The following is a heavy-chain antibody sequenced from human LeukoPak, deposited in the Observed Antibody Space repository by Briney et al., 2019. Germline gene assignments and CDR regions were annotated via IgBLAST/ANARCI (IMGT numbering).Heavy chain of an antibody. CDR3: ARDNWNYGSSMDV. CDR1: GGSISSSNW. J-gene: IGHJ6*02. V-gene: IGHV4-4*02. Sequence: SGTLSLTCAVSGGSISSSNWWSWVRQPPGKGLEWIGEIYHSGSTNYNPSLKSRVTISVDKSKNQFSLKLSSVTAADTAVYHCARDNWNYGSSMDVWGQGTTVTVSS. D-gene: IGHD1-7*01. CDR2: IYHSGST.